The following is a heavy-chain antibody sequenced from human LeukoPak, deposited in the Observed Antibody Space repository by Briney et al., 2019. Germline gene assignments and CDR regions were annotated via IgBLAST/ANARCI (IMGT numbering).Heavy chain of an antibody. CDR3: AREGEDAYNRGHGAFNI. V-gene: IGHV1-69*05. Sequence: SVKVSCKASGGTFSSYGISWVRQAPGQGLEWMGGIIPIFGTANYAQKFQGRVTITTDESTSTAYMELSSLRSEDTAVYYCAREGEDAYNRGHGAFNIWGQGTMVTVSS. CDR2: IIPIFGTA. J-gene: IGHJ3*02. D-gene: IGHD5-24*01. CDR1: GGTFSSYG.